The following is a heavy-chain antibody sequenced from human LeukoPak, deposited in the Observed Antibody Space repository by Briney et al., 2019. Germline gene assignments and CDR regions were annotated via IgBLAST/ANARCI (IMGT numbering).Heavy chain of an antibody. CDR3: ARGRVGATRGYYYYGMDV. CDR2: INHSGST. D-gene: IGHD1-26*01. CDR1: GCSFSGYY. J-gene: IGHJ6*02. V-gene: IGHV4-34*01. Sequence: SETLSLTCAVYGCSFSGYYWSWIRQPPGKGLEWIGEINHSGSTNYNRSLKSRVTISVDTSKNQFSLKLSYVTAADTAVYYGARGRVGATRGYYYYGMDVWGQGTTVTVSS.